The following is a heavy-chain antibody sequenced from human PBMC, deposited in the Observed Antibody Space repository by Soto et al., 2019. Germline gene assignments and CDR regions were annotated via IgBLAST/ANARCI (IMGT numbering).Heavy chain of an antibody. CDR3: ARGAPVVNDY. CDR1: GGSISSGGYS. CDR2: IYHSGST. D-gene: IGHD3-22*01. V-gene: IGHV4-30-2*01. J-gene: IGHJ4*02. Sequence: ASETLSLTCAVSGGSISSGGYSWSWIRQPPGKGLEWIGYIYHSGSTYYNPSLKSRVTISVDRSKNQFSLKLSSVTAAGTAVYYCARGAPVVNDYWGQGTLVTVSS.